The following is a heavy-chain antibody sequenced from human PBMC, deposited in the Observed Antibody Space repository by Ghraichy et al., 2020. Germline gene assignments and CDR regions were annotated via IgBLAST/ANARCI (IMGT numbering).Heavy chain of an antibody. J-gene: IGHJ4*02. D-gene: IGHD6-6*01. V-gene: IGHV4-59*08. CDR1: GGSISGHY. CDR3: ARHGGFSNSAIDY. Sequence: SETLSLTCTVSGGSISGHYWTWIRQPPGKELEWIGYIYSGWGTNYNPSLKNRVTISVDTSKKQFSLKLSSVTAADTAVYYCARHGGFSNSAIDYWGQGTLVTVSS. CDR2: IYSGWGT.